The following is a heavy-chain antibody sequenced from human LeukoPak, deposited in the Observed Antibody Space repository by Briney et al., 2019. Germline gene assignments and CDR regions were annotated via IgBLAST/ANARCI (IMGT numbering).Heavy chain of an antibody. D-gene: IGHD3-22*01. Sequence: SETLSLTCTVSGGSISSSSYNWAWIRQPPGKGPEWIGSIYYSGSTYYNPSLKSRVTISVDTSKNQFSLKLSSVTAADTAVYYCARYYDSSFDYWGQGTLVTVSS. CDR2: IYYSGST. CDR3: ARYYDSSFDY. J-gene: IGHJ4*02. V-gene: IGHV4-39*01. CDR1: GGSISSSSYN.